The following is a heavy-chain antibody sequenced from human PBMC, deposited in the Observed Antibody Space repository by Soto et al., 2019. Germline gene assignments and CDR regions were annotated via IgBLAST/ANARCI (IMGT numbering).Heavy chain of an antibody. CDR1: GFTFSSYA. J-gene: IGHJ6*02. CDR2: ISGSGGST. CDR3: AKTAVVVEPYYYYYGMDV. Sequence: GGSLRLSCAASGFTFSSYAMSWVRQAPGKGLEWVSAISGSGGSTYYADSVKGRFTISRDNSKKTLYLQMNSLRAEDTAVYYCAKTAVVVEPYYYYYGMDVWGQGTTVTVSS. D-gene: IGHD3-22*01. V-gene: IGHV3-23*01.